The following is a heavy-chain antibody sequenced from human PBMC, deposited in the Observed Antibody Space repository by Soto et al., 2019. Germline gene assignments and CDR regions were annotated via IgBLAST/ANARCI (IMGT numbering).Heavy chain of an antibody. CDR2: ISVNGGST. CDR3: AKEVTGSYYNGEWWFVP. D-gene: IGHD3-10*01. V-gene: IGHV3-23*01. CDR1: GFTFSSYA. J-gene: IGHJ5*02. Sequence: EVQMLESGGGLVQPGKSLRLSCAASGFTFSSYAMSWVRQAPGKGLEWVSVISVNGGSTYYADSVKGRFTISRDNSKNTLYLQVNSLRGEDTAVYYCAKEVTGSYYNGEWWFVPWGQGTLVTVSS.